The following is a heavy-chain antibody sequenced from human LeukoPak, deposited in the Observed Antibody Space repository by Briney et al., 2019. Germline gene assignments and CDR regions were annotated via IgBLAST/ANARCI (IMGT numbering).Heavy chain of an antibody. Sequence: SETLSLTCAVSGYSISSGYYWGWIRQPPGKGLEWIGSIYHSGSTNYSPSLKSRVTILVETSKKQFSLKLSSVTATDTAVYYCAREVDGLSRHFDYWGQGTLVTVSS. CDR1: GYSISSGYY. V-gene: IGHV4-38-2*02. CDR3: AREVDGLSRHFDY. D-gene: IGHD6-19*01. CDR2: IYHSGST. J-gene: IGHJ4*02.